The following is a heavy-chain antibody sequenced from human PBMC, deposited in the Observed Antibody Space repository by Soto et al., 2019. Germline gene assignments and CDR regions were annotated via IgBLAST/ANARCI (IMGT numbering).Heavy chain of an antibody. Sequence: GESLKISCVGSEFTFSNYAMNWVRQAPGEGPEWVSLISSSGGTTYYADSVKGRFSISRDNSQNTLYLQMNSLRVEDTAIYYCAKDIQGRGATTCDDALDIWGQGTMVTVSS. D-gene: IGHD3-10*01. CDR2: ISSSGGTT. CDR1: EFTFSNYA. V-gene: IGHV3-23*01. CDR3: AKDIQGRGATTCDDALDI. J-gene: IGHJ3*02.